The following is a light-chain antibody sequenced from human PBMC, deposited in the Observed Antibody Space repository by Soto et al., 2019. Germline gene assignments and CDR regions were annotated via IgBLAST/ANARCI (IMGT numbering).Light chain of an antibody. Sequence: DIQMTQSPATLSASVGDRITITCRASQSVSRRLAWYQQKPGKAPKLLIYDASSLESGVPSRFSGRGSGTEFTLTIISLQPDAFATYYCHTYNSYSLHTFGQGTKLEIK. CDR1: QSVSRR. CDR2: DAS. J-gene: IGKJ2*01. V-gene: IGKV1-5*01. CDR3: HTYNSYSLHT.